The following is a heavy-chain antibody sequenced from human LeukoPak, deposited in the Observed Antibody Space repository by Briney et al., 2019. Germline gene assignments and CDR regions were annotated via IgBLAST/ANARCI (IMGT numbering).Heavy chain of an antibody. J-gene: IGHJ3*02. CDR2: ISSSSRI. D-gene: IGHD3-10*01. V-gene: IGHV3-48*01. Sequence: GGSLRLSCAASGFSFSSYSMNWVRQAPEKGLEWVSHISSSSRIHYADFVKGRFTISRDNAKNPLFLQMNSLRAEDTAAYYCARDGYYYDIWGQGTMVTVSS. CDR3: ARDGYYYDI. CDR1: GFSFSSYS.